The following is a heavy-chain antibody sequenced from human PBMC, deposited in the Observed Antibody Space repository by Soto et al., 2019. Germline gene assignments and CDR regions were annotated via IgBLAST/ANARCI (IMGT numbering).Heavy chain of an antibody. J-gene: IGHJ4*02. CDR2: IYYSGST. CDR1: GGSISSGGYY. V-gene: IGHV4-31*03. Sequence: TSETLSLTCTVSGGSISSGGYYWSWIRQHPGKGLEWIGYIYYSGSTYYNPSLKSRVTISVDTSKNQFSLKLSSVTAADTAVYYCARRVYAGYYYDSSGQRGTFDYWGQGTLVTVSS. CDR3: ARRVYAGYYYDSSGQRGTFDY. D-gene: IGHD3-22*01.